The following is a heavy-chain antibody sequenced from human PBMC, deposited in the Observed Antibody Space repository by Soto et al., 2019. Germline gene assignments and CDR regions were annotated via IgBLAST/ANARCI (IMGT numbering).Heavy chain of an antibody. CDR2: ISSSSSYI. J-gene: IGHJ6*02. Sequence: EVQLVESGGGLVKPGGSLRLSCAASGFTFSSYSMNWVRQAPGKGLEWVSSISSSSSYIYYADSVKGRFTISRDNAKNSLYLQMNSLRAEDMAVYYCARELATQWPDVWGQGTTVTVSS. D-gene: IGHD6-19*01. CDR1: GFTFSSYS. CDR3: ARELATQWPDV. V-gene: IGHV3-21*01.